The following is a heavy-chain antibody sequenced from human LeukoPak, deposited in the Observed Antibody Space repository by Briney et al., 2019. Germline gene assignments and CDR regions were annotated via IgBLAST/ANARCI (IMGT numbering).Heavy chain of an antibody. J-gene: IGHJ3*02. Sequence: ASVKVSCKASGYTFTGYYMHWVRQAPGQGLEWMGWINPNSGGTNYAQKLQGRVTMTRDTSISTAYMELSRLRSDDTAVYYCARDSVVRGAHDPFDIWGQGTMVTVSS. CDR1: GYTFTGYY. D-gene: IGHD3-10*01. CDR2: INPNSGGT. CDR3: ARDSVVRGAHDPFDI. V-gene: IGHV1-2*02.